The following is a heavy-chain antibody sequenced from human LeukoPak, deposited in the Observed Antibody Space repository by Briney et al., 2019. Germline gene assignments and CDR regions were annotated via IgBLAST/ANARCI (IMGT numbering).Heavy chain of an antibody. V-gene: IGHV3-21*01. J-gene: IGHJ4*02. Sequence: GGSLRLSCAASGFSFSSYNMNWVRLAPGKGLEWVSSICTSNSYIYYADSVKGRFTISRDNAQSSLYLQMNSLTAEDTAVYYCARDRPRYCGRTSCPVDYWGQGILVTVSS. CDR1: GFSFSSYN. CDR2: ICTSNSYI. CDR3: ARDRPRYCGRTSCPVDY. D-gene: IGHD2-2*01.